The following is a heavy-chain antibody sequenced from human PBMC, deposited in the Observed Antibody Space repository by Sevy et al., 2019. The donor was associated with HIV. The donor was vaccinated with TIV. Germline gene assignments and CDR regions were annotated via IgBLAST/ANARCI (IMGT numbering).Heavy chain of an antibody. CDR2: ISSSSSYI. V-gene: IGHV3-21*01. Sequence: GGSLRLSCAASGFTFSSYSMNWVRQAPGKGLEWVSSISSSSSYIYYADSVKGRFTISRDNAKNSLYLQMNCLRAEDTAVYYCARDLLGYSSSWLYYYYGMDVWGQGTTVTVSS. CDR1: GFTFSSYS. D-gene: IGHD6-13*01. J-gene: IGHJ6*02. CDR3: ARDLLGYSSSWLYYYYGMDV.